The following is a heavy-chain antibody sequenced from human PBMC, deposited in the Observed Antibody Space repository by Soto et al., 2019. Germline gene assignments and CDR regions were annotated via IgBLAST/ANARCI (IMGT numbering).Heavy chain of an antibody. CDR1: GYTFTSYG. CDR2: ISAYNGNT. V-gene: IGHV1-18*01. D-gene: IGHD2-2*01. CDR3: SRVRMGSTSCYFGIDCWFDP. J-gene: IGHJ5*02. Sequence: ASVKVSCKASGYTFTSYGISWVRQAPGQGLEWMGWISAYNGNTNYAQKLQGRVNMTTDTSTSTAYMEMRSLRSDDTAVYYFSRVRMGSTSCYFGIDCWFDPWGQGTLVTVSS.